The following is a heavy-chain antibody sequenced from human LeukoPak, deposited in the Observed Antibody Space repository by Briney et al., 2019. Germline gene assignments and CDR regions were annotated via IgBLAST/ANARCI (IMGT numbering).Heavy chain of an antibody. CDR1: GFTFSTSA. D-gene: IGHD3-9*01. J-gene: IGHJ4*02. CDR2: IDYDSSHI. Sequence: GGSLRLSCAASGFTFSTSAMNWVRQVPGKGLEWVSSIDYDSSHIYYAASVRGRFTISRDNARNSVYLQMDSLRVEDAAVYYCTRDPLRYLRVGHYDYWGQGTLVAVSS. V-gene: IGHV3-21*01. CDR3: TRDPLRYLRVGHYDY.